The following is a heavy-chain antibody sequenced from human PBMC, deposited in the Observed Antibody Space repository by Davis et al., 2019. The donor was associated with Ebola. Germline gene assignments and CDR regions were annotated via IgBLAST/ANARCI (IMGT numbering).Heavy chain of an antibody. J-gene: IGHJ3*02. D-gene: IGHD3-22*01. CDR1: GGSISSGGYY. V-gene: IGHV4-31*03. Sequence: LRLSCTVSGGSISSGGYYWSWIRQHPGKGLEWIGYIYYSGSTYYNPSLKSRVTISVDTSKNQFSLKLRSVTAAETAVYYCARATAEYYYDRSGYYSYGDAFDIWGQGTMVTVSS. CDR3: ARATAEYYYDRSGYYSYGDAFDI. CDR2: IYYSGST.